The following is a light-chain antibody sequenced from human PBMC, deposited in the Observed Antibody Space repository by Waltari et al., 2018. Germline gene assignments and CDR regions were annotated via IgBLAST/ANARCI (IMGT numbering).Light chain of an antibody. V-gene: IGKV1-5*03. CDR1: QSITNW. CDR3: QQYDNYWT. J-gene: IGKJ1*01. Sequence: DIQMTQSPSTLSASIGDRVTITCRASQSITNWLAWYQQKPGKAPKLLLYKASNLESGVPSRFSGSGAGTEFTFTISSLQPDDFATDYCQQYDNYWTFGQGTKVEIK. CDR2: KAS.